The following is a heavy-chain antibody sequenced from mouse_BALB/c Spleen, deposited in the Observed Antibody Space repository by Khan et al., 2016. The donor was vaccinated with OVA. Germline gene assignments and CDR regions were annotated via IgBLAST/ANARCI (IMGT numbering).Heavy chain of an antibody. J-gene: IGHJ3*01. Sequence: QVQLKQSGAELMKPGASVKISCKATGYTFSSYWIERVKQRPGHGLEWIGEILPGSGSTNYNEKFKGKATFTADTSSNTAYMQLSSLTSEDSAVYYCARYYMKGLFAYWGQGTLVTVPA. CDR2: ILPGSGST. CDR1: GYTFSSYW. D-gene: IGHD2-12*01. CDR3: ARYYMKGLFAY. V-gene: IGHV1-9*01.